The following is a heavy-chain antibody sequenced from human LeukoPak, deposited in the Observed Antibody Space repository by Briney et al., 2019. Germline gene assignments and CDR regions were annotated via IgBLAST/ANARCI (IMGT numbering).Heavy chain of an antibody. CDR1: GGSISSYY. J-gene: IGHJ4*02. V-gene: IGHV4-59*12. CDR2: IYYSGST. CDR3: ARVKIDDYVWGSYRRRRSFDY. D-gene: IGHD3-16*02. Sequence: SETLSLTCTVSGGSISSYYWSWIRQPPGKGLEWIGYIYYSGSTNYNPSLKSRVTISVDTSKNQFSLKLSSVTAADTAVYYCARVKIDDYVWGSYRRRRSFDYWGQGTLVTVSS.